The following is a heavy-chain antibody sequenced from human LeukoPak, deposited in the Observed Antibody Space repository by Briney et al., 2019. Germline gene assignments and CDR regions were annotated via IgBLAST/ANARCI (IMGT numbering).Heavy chain of an antibody. Sequence: GGSLRLSCAASGFTVSSKYMSWVRQAPGKGLEWVSVIYTGDTTYYADSVKGRFTISRDNSKNTLYLQMDGLRVEDTAVYYCARAAGELLPFDYFDYWGQGTLVTVSS. CDR1: GFTVSSKY. CDR3: ARAAGELLPFDYFDY. CDR2: IYTGDTT. D-gene: IGHD3-10*01. J-gene: IGHJ4*02. V-gene: IGHV3-66*01.